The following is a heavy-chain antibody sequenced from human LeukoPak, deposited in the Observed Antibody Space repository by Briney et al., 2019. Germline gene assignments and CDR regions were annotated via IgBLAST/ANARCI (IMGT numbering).Heavy chain of an antibody. J-gene: IGHJ4*02. CDR1: GGTFSSYA. CDR3: AREESFVGYSYGQMGYFDY. Sequence: SVKVSCKASGGTFSSYAISWVRQAPGQGLEWMGGIIPIFGTPNYAQKFQGRVTITADESTSTAYMELSSLRSEDTAVYYCAREESFVGYSYGQMGYFDYWGQGTLVTVSS. D-gene: IGHD5-18*01. CDR2: IIPIFGTP. V-gene: IGHV1-69*13.